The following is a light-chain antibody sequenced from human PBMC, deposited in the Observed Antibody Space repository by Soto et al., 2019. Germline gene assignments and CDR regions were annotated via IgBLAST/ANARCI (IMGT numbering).Light chain of an antibody. Sequence: QSALTQPASVSGSPGQSITISCTGTSSDVGGYNYVSWYQQHPGKAPKLMIYDVSNRPSGVSNRFSGSKSGNTASLTISGLQAEDEDAYYCSSYTSSSPLVVFGGGTKLTVL. CDR1: SSDVGGYNY. CDR2: DVS. CDR3: SSYTSSSPLVV. J-gene: IGLJ2*01. V-gene: IGLV2-14*01.